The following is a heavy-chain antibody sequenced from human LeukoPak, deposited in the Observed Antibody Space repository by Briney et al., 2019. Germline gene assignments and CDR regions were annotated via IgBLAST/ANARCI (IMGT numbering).Heavy chain of an antibody. D-gene: IGHD4-17*01. J-gene: IGHJ4*02. CDR1: GFTFSSYA. CDR2: ISGSGSNT. Sequence: GGSLRLSCAASGFTFSSYAMSWVRQAPGKGLEWVSVISGSGSNTDYADSVKGRFTFSRDNSKNTLYLQMNSLRAEDTAVYYCATARDYGDYVFDYWGQGTLVTVSS. CDR3: ATARDYGDYVFDY. V-gene: IGHV3-23*01.